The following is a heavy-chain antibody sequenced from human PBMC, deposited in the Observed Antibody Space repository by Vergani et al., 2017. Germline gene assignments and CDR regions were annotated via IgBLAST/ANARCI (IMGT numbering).Heavy chain of an antibody. Sequence: EVDLVESGGGLAQPGGSLRLSCEASGITFWKFGMHWVRQGPGKGLEWVSGINWNSGAVDYADSVRGRFTISRDNAKNSLYLDMSSLRAEDTAVYYCVRDVRVSRTWGQGTLVAVSS. J-gene: IGHJ3*01. CDR2: INWNSGAV. CDR1: GITFWKFG. V-gene: IGHV3-9*01. CDR3: VRDVRVSRT.